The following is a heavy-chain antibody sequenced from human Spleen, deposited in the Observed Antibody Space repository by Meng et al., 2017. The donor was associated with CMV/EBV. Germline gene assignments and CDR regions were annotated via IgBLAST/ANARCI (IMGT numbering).Heavy chain of an antibody. V-gene: IGHV3-23*01. J-gene: IGHJ4*02. CDR1: GFIFSNYV. Sequence: GESLKISCAASGFIFSNYVMSWVRQAPGKGLEWVSTITGSGDSTYYADSVKGRFTISRDNSKNTLYLQMNSLRAEDTAVYYCARDMAVAGSKKDYWGQGTLVTVSS. CDR2: ITGSGDST. CDR3: ARDMAVAGSKKDY. D-gene: IGHD6-19*01.